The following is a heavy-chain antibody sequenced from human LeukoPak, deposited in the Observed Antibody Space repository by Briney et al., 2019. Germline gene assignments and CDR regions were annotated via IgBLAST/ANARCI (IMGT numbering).Heavy chain of an antibody. CDR1: GGTFSSYA. D-gene: IGHD4-17*01. Sequence: ASVKVSCKASGGTFSSYAISWVRQAPGRGLEWMGRIIPILGIANYAQKFQGRVTITADKSTSTAYMELSSLRSEGTAVYYCARELTVRDNWFDPWGQGTLVTVSS. CDR3: ARELTVRDNWFDP. J-gene: IGHJ5*02. V-gene: IGHV1-69*04. CDR2: IIPILGIA.